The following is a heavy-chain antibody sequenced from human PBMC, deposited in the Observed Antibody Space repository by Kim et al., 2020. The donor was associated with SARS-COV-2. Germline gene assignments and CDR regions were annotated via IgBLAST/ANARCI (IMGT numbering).Heavy chain of an antibody. CDR2: IYPDDSNI. Sequence: GESLKISCQGFVYRFSGYWITWVRQMPGKGLEWMGIIYPDDSNIRYNPSFRGRIIVSVDKSITTAYLQLNSLKASDTAMYYCARQGVTVPTLNSISFDPWGQGTLVTVSS. V-gene: IGHV5-51*01. CDR1: VYRFSGYW. D-gene: IGHD4-17*01. J-gene: IGHJ5*02. CDR3: ARQGVTVPTLNSISFDP.